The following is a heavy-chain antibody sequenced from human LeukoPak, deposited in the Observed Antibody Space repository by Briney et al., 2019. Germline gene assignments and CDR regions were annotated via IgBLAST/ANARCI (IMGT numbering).Heavy chain of an antibody. Sequence: PSETLSLTCTVSGGSISSGDYYWSWIRQPPGKGLEWIGYISDSGSTYYNPSLKSRVTISVDTSKNQFSLKLSSVTAADTAVYYCAREEWFDPWGQGTLVTVSS. V-gene: IGHV4-30-4*01. CDR1: GGSISSGDYY. CDR3: AREEWFDP. CDR2: ISDSGST. J-gene: IGHJ5*02.